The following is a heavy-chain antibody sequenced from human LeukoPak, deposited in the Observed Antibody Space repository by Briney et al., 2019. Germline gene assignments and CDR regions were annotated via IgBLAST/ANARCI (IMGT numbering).Heavy chain of an antibody. V-gene: IGHV3-23*01. J-gene: IGHJ4*02. D-gene: IGHD5-18*01. CDR1: GFTFSTYA. CDR2: ISGNAGST. CDR3: AKRQVNSYGFLDY. Sequence: GGSLRLSCAASGFTFSTYAMSWVRQAPGNGLEWVSSISGNAGSTYYADSVKGRFTISRDNFKNTLYLQMNSLRAEDTAVYYCAKRQVNSYGFLDYWGQGTLVTVSS.